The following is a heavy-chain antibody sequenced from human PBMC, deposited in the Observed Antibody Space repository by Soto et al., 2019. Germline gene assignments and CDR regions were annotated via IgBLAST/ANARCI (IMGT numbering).Heavy chain of an antibody. V-gene: IGHV5-51*01. CDR2: IYPGDSYT. J-gene: IGHJ6*02. CDR3: ATEHIVVVTAIGDYYYYYGMDV. CDR1: GYSFTSYW. D-gene: IGHD2-21*02. Sequence: GEALKMSWKGSGYSFTSYWIGLVRQMPGKGLEWMGIIYPGDSYTRYSPSFQAHVTISAHKSISTAYLQWSSLNASDTAMYYCATEHIVVVTAIGDYYYYYGMDVWGQGTTVTVSS.